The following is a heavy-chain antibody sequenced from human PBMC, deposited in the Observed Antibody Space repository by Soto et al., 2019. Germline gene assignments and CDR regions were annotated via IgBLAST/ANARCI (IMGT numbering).Heavy chain of an antibody. CDR3: ARGSIVAADFDY. CDR2: IYYSGST. D-gene: IGHD5-12*01. V-gene: IGHV4-30-4*01. CDR1: GGSISSGDYY. Sequence: SETLSLTCTVSGGSISSGDYYWSWIRQPPGKGLEWIGYIYYSGSTYYNPSLKSRVTISVDTSKNQFSLKLSSVTAADTAVYYGARGSIVAADFDYWGQGTLVTVSS. J-gene: IGHJ4*02.